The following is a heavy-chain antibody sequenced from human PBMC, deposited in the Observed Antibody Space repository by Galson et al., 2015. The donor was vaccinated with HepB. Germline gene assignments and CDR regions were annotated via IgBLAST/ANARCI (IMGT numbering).Heavy chain of an antibody. CDR3: ASGYYDSSGYWKGTY. D-gene: IGHD3-22*01. CDR2: ISSSSSYI. Sequence: SLRLSCAASGFTFSSYSMNWVRQAPGKGLEWVSSISSSSSYIYYADSVKGRFTISRDNAKNSLYLQMNSLRAEDTAVYYCASGYYDSSGYWKGTYWGQGTLVTVSS. J-gene: IGHJ4*02. CDR1: GFTFSSYS. V-gene: IGHV3-21*01.